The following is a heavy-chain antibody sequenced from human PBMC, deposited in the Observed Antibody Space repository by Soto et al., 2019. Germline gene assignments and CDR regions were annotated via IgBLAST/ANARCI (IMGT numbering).Heavy chain of an antibody. CDR1: GFTFSSYG. J-gene: IGHJ6*04. Sequence: GGSLRLSCAASGFTFSSYGMHWVRQAPGKGLEWVAVISYDGSNKYYADSVKGRFTTSRDNSKNTLYLQMNSLRAEDTAVYYCATEYDYDSSGYYSVYYGMDVWGERTTVTVSS. CDR3: ATEYDYDSSGYYSVYYGMDV. CDR2: ISYDGSNK. D-gene: IGHD3-22*01. V-gene: IGHV3-30*03.